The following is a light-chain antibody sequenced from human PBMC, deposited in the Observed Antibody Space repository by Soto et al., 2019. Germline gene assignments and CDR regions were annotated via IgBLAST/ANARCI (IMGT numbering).Light chain of an antibody. Sequence: QSVLTQPPSASGTTGQRITISCSGCSSNIGSNPVNWYQQFPGMAPKLVIYGSNQRPSGVPDRFSGSKSGTSASLAIIGLQSEDEDDYFCAVWDDSLDGAVFGGGTQLTVL. CDR3: AVWDDSLDGAV. CDR2: GSN. CDR1: SSNIGSNP. V-gene: IGLV1-44*01. J-gene: IGLJ7*01.